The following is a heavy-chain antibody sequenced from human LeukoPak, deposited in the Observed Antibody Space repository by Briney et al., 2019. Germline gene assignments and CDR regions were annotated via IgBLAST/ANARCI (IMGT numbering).Heavy chain of an antibody. V-gene: IGHV3-13*01. Sequence: GGSLRLSCAASGFTFSRYDMHWVRQATGKGLEWVSAIGTAGDTYYPGSVKGRFTIPRENPKNSLYLQMNSLRAGDTAVYYCARGYPTFGSSWYGSGGFDPWGQGTLVTVSS. CDR1: GFTFSRYD. CDR3: ARGYPTFGSSWYGSGGFDP. CDR2: IGTAGDT. D-gene: IGHD6-13*01. J-gene: IGHJ5*02.